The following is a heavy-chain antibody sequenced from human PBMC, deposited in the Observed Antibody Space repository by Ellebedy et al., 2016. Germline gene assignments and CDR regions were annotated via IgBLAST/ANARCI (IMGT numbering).Heavy chain of an antibody. CDR1: GGSFSGYY. CDR3: ARGDYDFWSGYPNLSYYYGMDV. D-gene: IGHD3-3*01. Sequence: SQTLSLTCAVYGGSFSGYYWSWIRQPPGKGLEWIGEINHSGSTNYNPSLKSRVTISVDTSKNQFSLKLSSVTAADTAVYYCARGDYDFWSGYPNLSYYYGMDVWGQGTTVTVSS. CDR2: INHSGST. J-gene: IGHJ6*02. V-gene: IGHV4-34*01.